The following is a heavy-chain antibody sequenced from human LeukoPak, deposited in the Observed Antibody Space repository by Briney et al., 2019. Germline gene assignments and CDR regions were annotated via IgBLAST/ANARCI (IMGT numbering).Heavy chain of an antibody. CDR3: AKTLDFWSGYYTPFDY. Sequence: QPGRSLGLSCAASGFTFSNYGMHWVRQAPGKGLEWVAVISYHGTTKYYADSVKGRFTISRDNSKNTLYLQMNSLRAEDTAVYYCAKTLDFWSGYYTPFDYWGQGTLVTVSS. D-gene: IGHD3-3*01. CDR2: ISYHGTTK. J-gene: IGHJ4*02. V-gene: IGHV3-30*18. CDR1: GFTFSNYG.